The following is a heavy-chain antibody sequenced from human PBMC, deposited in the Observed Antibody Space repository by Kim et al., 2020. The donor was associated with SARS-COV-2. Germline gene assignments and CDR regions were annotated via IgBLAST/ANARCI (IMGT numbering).Heavy chain of an antibody. V-gene: IGHV3-33*01. Sequence: AASVKGRFTISRDNARNTLDLQMTSLRAEDTAVYYCARDNFISSAIDYWGQGAQVTVSS. D-gene: IGHD3-10*01. CDR3: ARDNFISSAIDY. J-gene: IGHJ4*02.